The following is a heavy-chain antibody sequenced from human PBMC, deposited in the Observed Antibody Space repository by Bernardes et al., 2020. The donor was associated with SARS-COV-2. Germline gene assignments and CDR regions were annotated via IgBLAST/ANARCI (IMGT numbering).Heavy chain of an antibody. Sequence: GSLRLSCTASGFRFTNYAVAWVRQAPGKGLEWVSTIGGTGESTFYTDSVKGRFTISRDNSDNTVFLQMNSLRGEDTAIYYCARAQWVAIAWYFDYWGQGTLVTVSS. CDR2: IGGTGEST. CDR1: GFRFTNYA. J-gene: IGHJ4*02. D-gene: IGHD6-19*01. CDR3: ARAQWVAIAWYFDY. V-gene: IGHV3-23*01.